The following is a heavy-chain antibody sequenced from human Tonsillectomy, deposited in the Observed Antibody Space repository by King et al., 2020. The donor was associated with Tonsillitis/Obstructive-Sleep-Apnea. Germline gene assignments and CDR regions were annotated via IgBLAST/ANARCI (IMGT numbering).Heavy chain of an antibody. CDR1: IFTFNNAW. Sequence: VQLVESGGGLVKPGGSLRLSCAASIFTFNNAWMSWVRQAPGKGLEWGGRIKSKTDGGTTDYAAPVKGRFTISRDDSKNTLYLQMNSLKAEDTAVYWCTTIDFGGDYWGQGTLVTVSS. CDR2: IKSKTDGGTT. CDR3: TTIDFGGDY. J-gene: IGHJ4*02. V-gene: IGHV3-15*01. D-gene: IGHD4-23*01.